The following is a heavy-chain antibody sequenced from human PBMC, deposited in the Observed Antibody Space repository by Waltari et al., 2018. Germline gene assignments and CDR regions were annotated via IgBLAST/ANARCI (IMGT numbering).Heavy chain of an antibody. D-gene: IGHD2-8*01. V-gene: IGHV3-53*01. J-gene: IGHJ6*02. Sequence: EVQLVESGGGLIQPGGSLRLSCAASGFTVSSNYMSWVRQAPGKGLEWVSVIDSGGSTYYADSVKGRFTISRDNSKNTLYLQMNSLRAEDTAVYYCARDNERYYYGMDVWGQGTTVTVSS. CDR1: GFTVSSNY. CDR3: ARDNERYYYGMDV. CDR2: IDSGGST.